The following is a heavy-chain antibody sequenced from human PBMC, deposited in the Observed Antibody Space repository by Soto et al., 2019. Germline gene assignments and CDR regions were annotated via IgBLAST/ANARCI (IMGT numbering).Heavy chain of an antibody. CDR2: ISPYNDDT. CDR3: ARGGYYDSSGSRNYHYYGMDV. CDR1: GYTFTSYG. V-gene: IGHV1-18*01. Sequence: QAQQVQSGVEVKKPGASVKVSCKASGYTFTSYGINWVRQAPGQGLEWLGWISPYNDDTKYAQKLQGRVTMTTDTSSRTAYMALRSLSSDDTAVYFCARGGYYDSSGSRNYHYYGMDVWGQGTTVTVSS. J-gene: IGHJ6*02. D-gene: IGHD3-22*01.